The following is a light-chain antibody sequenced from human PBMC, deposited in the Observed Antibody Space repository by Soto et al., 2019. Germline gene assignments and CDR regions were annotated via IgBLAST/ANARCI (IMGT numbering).Light chain of an antibody. V-gene: IGLV1-47*01. J-gene: IGLJ3*02. Sequence: SVLTQPPSASGTPGQRVTISCSGSSPNIRSNYVYWYQQLPGTAPKLLIYRNNQRPSGVPDRFSGSKSGTSASLAISGLRSEDEADYYCAAWDDSLSGWVFGGGTKLTVL. CDR1: SPNIRSNY. CDR3: AAWDDSLSGWV. CDR2: RNN.